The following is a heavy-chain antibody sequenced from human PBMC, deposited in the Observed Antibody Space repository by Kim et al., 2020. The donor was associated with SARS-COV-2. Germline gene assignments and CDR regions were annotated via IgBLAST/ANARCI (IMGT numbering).Heavy chain of an antibody. D-gene: IGHD3-10*01. Sequence: GGSLRLSCIASGFIITTYWMTWVRQPPGKGLEWVGNIKGDGSAAYYADSVKGRFTISRDNSKNSLYFQINTLRADDTAAYYCLKDAGTYLGQGT. J-gene: IGHJ1*01. CDR2: IKGDGSAA. CDR1: GFIITTYW. V-gene: IGHV3-7*03. CDR3: LKDAGTY.